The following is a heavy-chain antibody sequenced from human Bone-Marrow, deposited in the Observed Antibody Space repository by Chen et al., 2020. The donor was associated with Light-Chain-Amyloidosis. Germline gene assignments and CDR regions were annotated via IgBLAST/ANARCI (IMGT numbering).Heavy chain of an antibody. V-gene: IGHV3-53*02. CDR3: ARGSRAAGGLGSGYFDS. CDR2: MCIDADGSR. CDR1: VFSVSSIY. J-gene: IGHJ4*02. D-gene: IGHD6-13*01. Sequence: DVQLVETGGGLIRPGGSLRLPCAVSVFSVSSIYMNWVRQAPGRAPEWVAGMCIDADGSRHYPDSVGVRFAISSDTSKNSIYLQMNSLRPEDTAIYYCARGSRAAGGLGSGYFDSWGQGIRVTVSS.